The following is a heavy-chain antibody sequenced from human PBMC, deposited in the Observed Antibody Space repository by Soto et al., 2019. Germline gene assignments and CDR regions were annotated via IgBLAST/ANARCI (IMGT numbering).Heavy chain of an antibody. D-gene: IGHD3-16*01. CDR2: IYYSGST. J-gene: IGHJ6*02. Sequence: PSETLSLTCTVSGGSICSGGYDWSWISQHPGKGLEWIGYIYYSGSTYYNPSLKSRVTISVDTSKNQFSLKLSSVTAADTAVYYCARDLNMGDVYYGMDVWGQGTTVTVSS. V-gene: IGHV4-31*03. CDR1: GGSICSGGYD. CDR3: ARDLNMGDVYYGMDV.